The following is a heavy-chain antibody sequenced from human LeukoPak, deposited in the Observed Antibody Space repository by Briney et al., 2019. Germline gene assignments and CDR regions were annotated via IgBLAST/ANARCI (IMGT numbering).Heavy chain of an antibody. CDR2: ISGSGGST. J-gene: IGHJ4*02. CDR1: GFTFSGYA. Sequence: GGSLRLSCAASGFTFSGYAMSWVRQAPGKGLEWVSAISGSGGSTYYADSVKGRFTISRDNSKNTLYLQMNSLRAEDTAVYYCAGDKWYSSSWYRYWGQGTLVTVSS. CDR3: AGDKWYSSSWYRY. V-gene: IGHV3-23*01. D-gene: IGHD6-13*01.